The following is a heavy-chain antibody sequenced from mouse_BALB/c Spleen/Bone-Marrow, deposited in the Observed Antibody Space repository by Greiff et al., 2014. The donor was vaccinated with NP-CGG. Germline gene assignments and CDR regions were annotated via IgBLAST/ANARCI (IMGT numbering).Heavy chain of an antibody. CDR3: ARDGRITTEGFAY. Sequence: VQLQQSGAELVRPGASVKVSCKASGYAFTNYWIEWAKQRPGQGLEWIGVINPGSGGANYNEKFKGKATLTADKSSSTAYMQRCSLTADSSVFYCCARDGRITTEGFAYWGQGTLVTVSS. V-gene: IGHV1-54*01. CDR1: GYAFTNYW. D-gene: IGHD2-4*01. CDR2: INPGSGGA. J-gene: IGHJ3*01.